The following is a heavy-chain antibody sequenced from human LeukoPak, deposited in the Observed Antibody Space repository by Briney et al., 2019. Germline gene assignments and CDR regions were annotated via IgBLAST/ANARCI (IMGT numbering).Heavy chain of an antibody. CDR3: ARDDVNSSGFDY. CDR2: IWYDGSNK. V-gene: IGHV3-33*01. Sequence: GGSLRLSCAASGCTFSSYGMHWVRQAPGKGLEWVAVIWYDGSNKYYADSVKGRFTISRDNSKNTLYLQMNSLRAEDTAVYYCARDDVNSSGFDYWGQGTLVTVSS. D-gene: IGHD6-19*01. CDR1: GCTFSSYG. J-gene: IGHJ4*02.